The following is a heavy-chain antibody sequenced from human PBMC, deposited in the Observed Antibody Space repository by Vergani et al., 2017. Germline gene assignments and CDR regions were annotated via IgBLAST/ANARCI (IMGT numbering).Heavy chain of an antibody. D-gene: IGHD6-13*01. V-gene: IGHV3-74*01. CDR1: GFTFSSYW. CDR3: ARDQYSSSPPRDY. CDR2: INSDGSST. J-gene: IGHJ4*02. Sequence: EVQLVESGGGLVQPGGSLRLSCAASGFTFSSYWMHWVRQAPGKGLVWVSRINSDGSSTSYADSVKGRLTISRDNSKNTLYLQMNSLRAEDTAVYYCARDQYSSSPPRDYWGQGTLVTVSS.